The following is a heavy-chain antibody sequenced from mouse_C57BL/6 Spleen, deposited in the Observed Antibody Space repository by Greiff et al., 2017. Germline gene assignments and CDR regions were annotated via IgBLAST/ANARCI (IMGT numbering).Heavy chain of an antibody. J-gene: IGHJ4*01. CDR3: ERHYYGHAMDD. Sequence: EVQLVESGGGLVKPGGSLKLSCAASGFTFSDYGMHWVRQAPEKGLEWVAYISSGSSTIYYADTVKGPFTISRDNAKNTLCLQMTSLRSEDTAMYYCERHYYGHAMDDWGQGTSVTVAS. D-gene: IGHD1-1*01. CDR1: GFTFSDYG. CDR2: ISSGSSTI. V-gene: IGHV5-17*01.